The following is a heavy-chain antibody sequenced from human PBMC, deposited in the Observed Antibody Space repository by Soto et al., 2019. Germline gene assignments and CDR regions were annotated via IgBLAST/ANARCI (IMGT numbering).Heavy chain of an antibody. Sequence: SVEVTCEASGSTLISYGIRLLRQATGQGLEWMGWISAYNGDTNYAQKLQGRVTMTTDTSTSTAYMELRSLRSDDTAVYYCARYQCSSSSCYTFFFDYWGQGTRVTVSS. CDR2: ISAYNGDT. J-gene: IGHJ4*02. V-gene: IGHV1-18*04. CDR1: GSTLISYG. D-gene: IGHD2-2*02. CDR3: ARYQCSSSSCYTFFFDY.